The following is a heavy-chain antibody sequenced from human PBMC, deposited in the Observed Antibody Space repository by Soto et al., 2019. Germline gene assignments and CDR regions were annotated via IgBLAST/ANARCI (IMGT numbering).Heavy chain of an antibody. Sequence: SETLSLTCAVSGGSISSGGYSWSWIRQPPGKGLEWIGYIYHSGSTYYNPSLKSRVTISVDRSKNQFSLKLSSVTAADTAVYYCASEYSSSSVAFDIWGQGTMVTVSS. D-gene: IGHD6-6*01. CDR1: GGSISSGGYS. CDR2: IYHSGST. J-gene: IGHJ3*02. CDR3: ASEYSSSSVAFDI. V-gene: IGHV4-30-2*01.